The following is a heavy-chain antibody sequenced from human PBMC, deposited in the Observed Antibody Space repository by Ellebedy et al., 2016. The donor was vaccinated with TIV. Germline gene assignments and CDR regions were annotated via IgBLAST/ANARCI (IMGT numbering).Heavy chain of an antibody. Sequence: SETLSLXXTVSGGCFNSYYWTWIRQPPGKGLEWVGHLTHTGRTNYNPSLHSRVAISLDSSKTQFSLELNSVTAADTAVYFCARSCSPSCWECLEYWGQGVLVTVSS. J-gene: IGHJ4*02. D-gene: IGHD2-2*01. V-gene: IGHV4-59*13. CDR2: LTHTGRT. CDR3: ARSCSPSCWECLEY. CDR1: GGCFNSYY.